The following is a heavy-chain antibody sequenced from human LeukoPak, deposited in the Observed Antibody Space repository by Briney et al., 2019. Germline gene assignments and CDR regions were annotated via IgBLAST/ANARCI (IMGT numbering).Heavy chain of an antibody. V-gene: IGHV1-2*02. CDR3: ARADRLDGSPYLIGP. CDR2: INPNSGGT. J-gene: IGHJ5*02. D-gene: IGHD1-26*01. CDR1: GYSFTDYY. Sequence: ASVKVSCKTSGYSFTDYYMHWVRQAPGQGLEWMGWINPNSGGTSTAQKFQGRITMTRDTSNTTVYMEVSWLTSDDTAIYYCARADRLDGSPYLIGPWGQGTLVTVSS.